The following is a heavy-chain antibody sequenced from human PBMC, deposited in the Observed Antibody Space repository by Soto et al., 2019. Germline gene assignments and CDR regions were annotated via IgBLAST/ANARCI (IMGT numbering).Heavy chain of an antibody. CDR1: GGSISSGGYY. CDR2: IYYSGST. V-gene: IGHV4-31*03. J-gene: IGHJ5*02. D-gene: IGHD3-10*01. Sequence: PSETLSLTCTVSGGSISSGGYYWSWIRQHPGKGLEWIGYIYYSGSTYYNPSLKSRVTISVDTSKNQFSLNLSSVTAADTAVYYCARGGVLLWFGESPGGWFDPWGQGTLVTVSS. CDR3: ARGGVLLWFGESPGGWFDP.